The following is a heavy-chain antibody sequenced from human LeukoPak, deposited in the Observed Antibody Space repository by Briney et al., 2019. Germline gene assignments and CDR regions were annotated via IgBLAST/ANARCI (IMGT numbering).Heavy chain of an antibody. V-gene: IGHV4-59*01. CDR2: IYYSGST. D-gene: IGHD3-10*01. J-gene: IGHJ4*02. CDR3: ARGYGSGSHYFDY. CDR1: GDSISNYY. Sequence: SQTLSLTCTVSGDSISNYYWSWIRQPPGKGLEWIGYIYYSGSTNYNPSLKSRVTISVDTSKNQFSLKLSSVTAADTALYYCARGYGSGSHYFDYWGQGTLVTVSS.